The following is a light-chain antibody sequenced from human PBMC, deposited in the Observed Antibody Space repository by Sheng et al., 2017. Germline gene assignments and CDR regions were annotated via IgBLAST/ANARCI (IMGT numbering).Light chain of an antibody. Sequence: DILMTQSPSSLSASVGDRVTLTCRASQSMSTNLNWYQQKPGKAPKLLIYAASKLQSGVPFRFRGSGSGTDFTLTITSLQPEDFATYYCQQTYNTPLTFGGGTKV. CDR3: QQTYNTPLT. CDR1: QSMSTN. J-gene: IGKJ4*01. V-gene: IGKV1-39*01. CDR2: AAS.